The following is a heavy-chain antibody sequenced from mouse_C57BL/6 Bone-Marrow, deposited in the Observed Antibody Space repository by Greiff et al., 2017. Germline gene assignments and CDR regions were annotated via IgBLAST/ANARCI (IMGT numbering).Heavy chain of an antibody. CDR2: IYPGSGST. V-gene: IGHV1-55*01. D-gene: IGHD1-1*01. J-gene: IGHJ4*01. CDR3: AREGDYYGSTYYAMDY. Sequence: VQLQQPGAELVKPGASVTMSCKASGYTFTSYWITWVKQRPGQGLEWIGDIYPGSGSTNYNEKFKSKATLTVDTSSSTAYMRLSSLTSEDSAVYYCAREGDYYGSTYYAMDYWGQGTSVTVSS. CDR1: GYTFTSYW.